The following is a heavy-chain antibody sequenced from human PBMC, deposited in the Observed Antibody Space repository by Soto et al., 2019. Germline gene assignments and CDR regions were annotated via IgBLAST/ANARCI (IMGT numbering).Heavy chain of an antibody. J-gene: IGHJ4*02. Sequence: GGSVRLSCAASGFTFSSYAMSWVRQAPGKGLEWVSAISGSGGSTYYADSVKGRFTISRDNYKNTLYLQMNSLRAEDTAVYYCAKSGSPPIVVVVATASSFDYWDQGPLVTVS. V-gene: IGHV3-23*01. CDR1: GFTFSSYA. D-gene: IGHD2-15*01. CDR2: ISGSGGST. CDR3: AKSGSPPIVVVVATASSFDY.